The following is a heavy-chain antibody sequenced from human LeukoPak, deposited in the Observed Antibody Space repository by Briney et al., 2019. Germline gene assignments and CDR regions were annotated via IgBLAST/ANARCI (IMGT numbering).Heavy chain of an antibody. J-gene: IGHJ4*02. CDR2: IKQDGSEK. D-gene: IGHD6-6*01. CDR3: ARVSSSAIFDY. CDR1: GFTFSSYW. Sequence: GGSLRLSCAASGFTFSSYWMSWVRQAPGKGLEGVANIKQDGSEKYYVDSVKGRFTISRDNAKNSLYLQMNSLRAEDTAVYYCARVSSSAIFDYWGQGTLVTVSP. V-gene: IGHV3-7*01.